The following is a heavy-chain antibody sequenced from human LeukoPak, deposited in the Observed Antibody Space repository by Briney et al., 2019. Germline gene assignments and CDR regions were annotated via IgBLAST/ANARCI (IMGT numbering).Heavy chain of an antibody. Sequence: PSETLSLTCTVSGGSISSGGYYWSWIRQPPGKGLEWIGYIYHSGSTYYNPSLKSRVTISVDTSKNQFSLKLSSVTAADTAVYYCARRIPQDYYYYYMDVWGKGTTVTVSS. D-gene: IGHD2-21*01. V-gene: IGHV4-30-2*01. CDR1: GGSISSGGYY. CDR3: ARRIPQDYYYYYMDV. J-gene: IGHJ6*03. CDR2: IYHSGST.